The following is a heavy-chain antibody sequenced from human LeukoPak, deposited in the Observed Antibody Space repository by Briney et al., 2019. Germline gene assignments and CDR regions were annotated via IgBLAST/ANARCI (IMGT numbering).Heavy chain of an antibody. CDR1: GYTFTGYY. V-gene: IGHV1-2*02. CDR3: ARRPGSLYSSSWGYFDY. J-gene: IGHJ4*02. D-gene: IGHD6-13*01. Sequence: ASVKVSCKASGYTFTGYYMHWVRQAPGQGLEWMGWINPNSGGTNYAQKFQGRVTMTRDTSISTAYMELSRLRSDDTAVYYCARRPGSLYSSSWGYFDYWGQGTLVTVSS. CDR2: INPNSGGT.